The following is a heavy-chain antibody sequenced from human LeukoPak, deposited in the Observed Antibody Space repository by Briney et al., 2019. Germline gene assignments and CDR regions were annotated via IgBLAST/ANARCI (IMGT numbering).Heavy chain of an antibody. CDR2: ISYDGSNK. D-gene: IGHD5-12*01. J-gene: IGHJ4*02. CDR1: GFIASGFIFSSYG. CDR3: VRGGYRGFDYEY. Sequence: PGGSLRLSCAASGFIASGFIFSSYGMHWVRQAPGKGLEWVAVISYDGSNKYYADSVKGRFTISRDNAKSSLYLQMNSLRAEDTAVYYCVRGGYRGFDYEYWGQGTLVTVSS. V-gene: IGHV3-30*03.